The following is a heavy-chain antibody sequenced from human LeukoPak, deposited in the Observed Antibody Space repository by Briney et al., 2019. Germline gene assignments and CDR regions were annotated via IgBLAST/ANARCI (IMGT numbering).Heavy chain of an antibody. Sequence: PSETLSLTCTVSGGSITTYYWTWIRQPPGKGLEWIGYINYSGSTNYNPSLRSRVTISVDTSKNQFSLKLSSVTAADTAVYYCARAQLNLLVDFGMDVWGQGTTVTVSS. CDR2: INYSGST. D-gene: IGHD1-1*01. V-gene: IGHV4-59*01. CDR1: GGSITTYY. J-gene: IGHJ6*02. CDR3: ARAQLNLLVDFGMDV.